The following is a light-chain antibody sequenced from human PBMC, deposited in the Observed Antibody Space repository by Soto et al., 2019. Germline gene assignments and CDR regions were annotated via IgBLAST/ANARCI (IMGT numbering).Light chain of an antibody. CDR2: KAS. Sequence: DIQMTQSPSTLSGSVGDRVTITCRASQTISSWLAWYQQKPGKAPKLLIYKASTLKSGVTSRFSGSGSGTEFTLTISSLQPDDFETYYCQHYNSYSEAFGHGTKVDI. CDR3: QHYNSYSEA. J-gene: IGKJ1*01. V-gene: IGKV1-5*03. CDR1: QTISSW.